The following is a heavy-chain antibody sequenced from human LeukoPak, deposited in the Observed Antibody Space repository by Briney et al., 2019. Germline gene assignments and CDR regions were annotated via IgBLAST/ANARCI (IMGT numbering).Heavy chain of an antibody. CDR1: GYTFTGYY. Sequence: GASVKVSCKASGYTFTGYYMHWVRQAPGQGLEWMGWINPNSGGTDYAQKFQGRVTMTRDTSISTAYMELSRLRSDDTAVYYCARVLYSSSYWGPWGQGTLVTVSS. D-gene: IGHD6-13*01. CDR3: ARVLYSSSYWGP. CDR2: INPNSGGT. V-gene: IGHV1-2*02. J-gene: IGHJ5*02.